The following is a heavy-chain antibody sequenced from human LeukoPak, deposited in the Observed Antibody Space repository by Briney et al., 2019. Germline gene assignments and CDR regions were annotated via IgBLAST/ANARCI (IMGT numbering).Heavy chain of an antibody. Sequence: SSETLSLTCTVSGGSISSYYWSWIRQPPGKGLEWIGRIYTSGSTNYNPSLKSRVTMSVDTSKNQFSLKLSSVTAADTAVYYCARYYYYDSSGYYYDYWGQGTLVTVSS. CDR3: ARYYYYDSSGYYYDY. CDR2: IYTSGST. D-gene: IGHD3-22*01. J-gene: IGHJ4*02. V-gene: IGHV4-4*07. CDR1: GGSISSYY.